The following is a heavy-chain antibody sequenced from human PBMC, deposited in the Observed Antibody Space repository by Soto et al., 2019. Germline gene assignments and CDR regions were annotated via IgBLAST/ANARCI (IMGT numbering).Heavy chain of an antibody. D-gene: IGHD3-22*01. Sequence: EVQLLESGGGLVQPGGSLRLSCAASGFTFSSYAMSWVRQAPGKGPEWVSAISGSGGSTYYEDSGKGRFTISRNNSKNTLYLKMNSLRAEDTAVYYCAKRRMYYYDSSGYREDWYFDLWGRGAPVTVSS. CDR3: AKRRMYYYDSSGYREDWYFDL. J-gene: IGHJ2*01. CDR2: ISGSGGST. CDR1: GFTFSSYA. V-gene: IGHV3-23*01.